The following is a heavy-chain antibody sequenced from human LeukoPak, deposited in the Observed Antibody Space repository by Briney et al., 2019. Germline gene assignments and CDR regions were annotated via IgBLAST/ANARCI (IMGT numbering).Heavy chain of an antibody. CDR1: GFTFSSYA. J-gene: IGHJ4*02. D-gene: IGHD3-22*01. CDR3: AKDRYYYDSSGYSSCFDY. Sequence: PGGSLRLSCAASGFTFSSYAMSSVRQAPGKGLEWVSAISGSGGSTYYADSVKGRLTISRDNSKNTLYLQMNSLRAEDTAVYYCAKDRYYYDSSGYSSCFDYWGQGTLVTVSS. V-gene: IGHV3-23*01. CDR2: ISGSGGST.